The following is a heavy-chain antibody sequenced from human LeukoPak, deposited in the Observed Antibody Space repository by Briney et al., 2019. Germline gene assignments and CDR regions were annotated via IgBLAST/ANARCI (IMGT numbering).Heavy chain of an antibody. J-gene: IGHJ4*02. Sequence: SETLSLTCTVSGGSISTSYWSWIRQPPGKGLEWIGHIYYSGSTNYSPSLKSRVTISVDTSKNQFSLKLNSVTAADTAVYYCARVKGDSSGYVPFDYWGQGTLVAVSS. D-gene: IGHD3-22*01. CDR3: ARVKGDSSGYVPFDY. V-gene: IGHV4-59*08. CDR2: IYYSGST. CDR1: GGSISTSY.